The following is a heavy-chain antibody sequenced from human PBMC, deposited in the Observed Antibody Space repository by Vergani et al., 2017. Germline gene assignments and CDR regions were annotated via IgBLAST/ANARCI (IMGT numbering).Heavy chain of an antibody. D-gene: IGHD3-3*01. Sequence: EVPLVQSGAEVKKPGESLKISCQGSGYSITNYWIAWVRQRPGKGLEWMGIIYAGDSDVRYSPSFQGQVTMSVDKSVSTAYLKWSSLKASDTATYYCAKTHDFASLYSSYNWFDPWGEGTQVTVSS. CDR2: IYAGDSDV. CDR1: GYSITNYW. CDR3: AKTHDFASLYSSYNWFDP. J-gene: IGHJ5*02. V-gene: IGHV5-51*03.